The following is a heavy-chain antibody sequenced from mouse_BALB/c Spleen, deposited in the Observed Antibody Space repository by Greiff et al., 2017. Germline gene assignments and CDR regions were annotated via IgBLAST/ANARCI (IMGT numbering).Heavy chain of an antibody. D-gene: IGHD4-1*01. V-gene: IGHV1S81*02. CDR1: GYTFTSYW. Sequence: QVQLQQPGAELVKPGASVKLSCKASGYTFTSYWMHWVKQRPGQGLEWIGEINPSNGRTNYNEKFKSKATLTVDKSSSTAYMQLSSLTSEDSAVYYCARPTGEDDYWGQGTTLTVSS. CDR3: ARPTGEDDY. CDR2: INPSNGRT. J-gene: IGHJ2*01.